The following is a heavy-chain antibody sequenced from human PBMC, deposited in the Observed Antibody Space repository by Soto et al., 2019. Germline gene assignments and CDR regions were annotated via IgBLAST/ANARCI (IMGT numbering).Heavy chain of an antibody. D-gene: IGHD5-12*01. V-gene: IGHV1-69*12. CDR1: GGTFSSYT. CDR3: ARGNHRWLQLWYFDL. Sequence: QVQLVQSGAEVKKPGSSVTVSCKASGGTFSSYTISWVRQAPGQGLEWMGGIIPIFGTANYAQNFQGRVTITADESTSRAYMELSSLSSEDTAVYYCARGNHRWLQLWYFDLWGRGTLVTVSS. CDR2: IIPIFGTA. J-gene: IGHJ2*01.